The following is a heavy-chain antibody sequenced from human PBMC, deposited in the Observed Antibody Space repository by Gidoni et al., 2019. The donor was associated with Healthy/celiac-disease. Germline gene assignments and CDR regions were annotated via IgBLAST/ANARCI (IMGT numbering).Heavy chain of an antibody. CDR2: ISGSGGST. Sequence: EVQLLESGGGLVQPGGSLRLSCAASGFTFSSYAMSWVRQAPGTGLEWVSAISGSGGSTSYADSVKGRFTISRDNSKNTLYLQMNSLRAEDTAVYYCAKVPHSYYYGSGSYYKYWGQGTLVTVSS. J-gene: IGHJ4*02. CDR1: GFTFSSYA. V-gene: IGHV3-23*01. D-gene: IGHD3-10*01. CDR3: AKVPHSYYYGSGSYYKY.